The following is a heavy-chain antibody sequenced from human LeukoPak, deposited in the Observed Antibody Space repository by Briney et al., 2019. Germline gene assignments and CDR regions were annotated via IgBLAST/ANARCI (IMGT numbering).Heavy chain of an antibody. V-gene: IGHV5-51*01. CDR3: ARHWDSNGYYYDFDY. CDR1: GYTFSNHW. J-gene: IGHJ4*02. Sequence: GESLQISCKGSGYTFSNHWIGWVRQMPGKGLEGMGIIFPADSDTRYSPSFQGQVTISADKSINTAYLQWSSLEASDTAMYYCARHWDSNGYYYDFDYWGQGTLVTVSS. CDR2: IFPADSDT. D-gene: IGHD3-22*01.